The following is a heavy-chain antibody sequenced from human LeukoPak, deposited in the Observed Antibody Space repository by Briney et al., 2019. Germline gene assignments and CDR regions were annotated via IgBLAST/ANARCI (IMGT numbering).Heavy chain of an antibody. V-gene: IGHV4-38-2*02. Sequence: SETLSLTCTVSGYSISSGYYWGWIRQPPGKGLEWIGSIYHSGSTYYNPSLKSRVTISVDTSKNQFSLKLSSVTAADTAVYYCASAGYSYGYEGWAFDIWGQGTMVTVSS. CDR2: IYHSGST. D-gene: IGHD5-18*01. CDR3: ASAGYSYGYEGWAFDI. J-gene: IGHJ3*02. CDR1: GYSISSGYY.